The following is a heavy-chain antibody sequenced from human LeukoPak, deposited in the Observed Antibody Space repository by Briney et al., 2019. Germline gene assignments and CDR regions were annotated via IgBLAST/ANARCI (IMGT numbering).Heavy chain of an antibody. D-gene: IGHD3-22*01. CDR1: GFTFSSYV. V-gene: IGHV3-23*01. CDR3: AKHYSSGYYQFDH. J-gene: IGHJ4*02. Sequence: GGSLRLSCAASGFTFSSYVMSWVRQAPGKGLEGFSAIRGDGGRPYSADSVKGRFTISRNNYKNTLYLQMKSLRDKHTAVYFCAKHYSSGYYQFDHWGQGTLVTVSS. CDR2: IRGDGGRP.